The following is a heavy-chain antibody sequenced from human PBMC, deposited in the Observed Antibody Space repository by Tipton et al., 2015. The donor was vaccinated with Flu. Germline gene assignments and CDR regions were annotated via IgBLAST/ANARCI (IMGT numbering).Heavy chain of an antibody. CDR1: GGSISTYY. V-gene: IGHV4-59*01. D-gene: IGHD3-22*01. Sequence: TLSLTCTVSGGSISTYYWSWIRQPPGKGLEWIGFINYNGGTDYNPSLKSRVTISVDTSKNQFSLRLSSVTAADTAVYYCARAPYSDYDTSGSSFDYWGQGTVHSVS. J-gene: IGHJ4*02. CDR3: ARAPYSDYDTSGSSFDY. CDR2: INYNGGT.